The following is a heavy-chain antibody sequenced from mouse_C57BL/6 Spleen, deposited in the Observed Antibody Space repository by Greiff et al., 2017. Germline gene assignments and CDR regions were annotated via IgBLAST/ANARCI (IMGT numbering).Heavy chain of an antibody. CDR1: GYTFTGYW. J-gene: IGHJ4*01. CDR2: ILPGSGST. D-gene: IGHD1-1*01. CDR3: ARWVTTVVAYYYAMDY. Sequence: QVQLKQSGAELMKPGASVKLSCKATGYTFTGYWIEWVKQRPGHGLEWIGEILPGSGSTNYNEKFKGKATFTADTSSNTAYMQLSSLTTEDSAIYYCARWVTTVVAYYYAMDYWGQGTSVTVSS. V-gene: IGHV1-9*01.